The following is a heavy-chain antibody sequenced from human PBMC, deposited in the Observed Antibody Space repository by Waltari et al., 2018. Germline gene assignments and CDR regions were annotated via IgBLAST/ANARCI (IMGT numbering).Heavy chain of an antibody. CDR3: ARFARGRYFDY. Sequence: QLQLQESGPGLVKPSETLSLTCTVSSGSIFSHYWSWIRQPPGKGLEWIGHIQYTGSTNSTPPLKSRVTGSLDTSKKQFSRTLSSLTAADTAVYYCARFARGRYFDYWAQGTLVTVSS. J-gene: IGHJ4*02. V-gene: IGHV4-59*11. CDR1: SGSIFSHY. D-gene: IGHD3-10*01. CDR2: IQYTGST.